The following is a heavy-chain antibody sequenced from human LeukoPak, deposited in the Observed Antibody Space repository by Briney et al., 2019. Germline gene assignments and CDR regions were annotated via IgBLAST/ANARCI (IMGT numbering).Heavy chain of an antibody. CDR1: GYTFTSYG. CDR3: ARAPYCSSTSCPRGGYYYGMDV. D-gene: IGHD2-2*01. CDR2: ISAYNGNT. V-gene: IGHV1-18*01. J-gene: IGHJ6*02. Sequence: GASVKVSCKASGYTFTSYGISWVRQAPGQGLEWMGWISAYNGNTNYAQKLQGRVTMTTDTSTSTAYMELGRLRSDDTAVYYCARAPYCSSTSCPRGGYYYGMDVWGQGTTVTVSS.